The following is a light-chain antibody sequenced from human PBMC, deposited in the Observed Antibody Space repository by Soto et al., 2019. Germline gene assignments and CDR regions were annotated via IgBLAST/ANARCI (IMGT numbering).Light chain of an antibody. CDR2: GAG. CDR1: QSVSSSS. CDR3: QQYGTSPLT. J-gene: IGKJ4*01. Sequence: EIVLTQSPGTLSLSPGERATLSCRASQSVSSSSLAWYQQRPGQAPRRLIYGAGNRATGIPDRFSGSGSETHFTLTISRLEPEDFTVYYCQQYGTSPLTFGGGTKVDI. V-gene: IGKV3-20*01.